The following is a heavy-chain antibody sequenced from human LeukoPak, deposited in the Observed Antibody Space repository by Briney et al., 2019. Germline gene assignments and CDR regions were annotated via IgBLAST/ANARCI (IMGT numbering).Heavy chain of an antibody. CDR1: GGSVSSGSYY. D-gene: IGHD3-3*01. CDR3: ARVDGALDFWSGYYRVDAFDI. J-gene: IGHJ3*02. Sequence: SETLSLTCTVSGGSVSSGSYYWSWIRQPPGKGLEWIGYIYYSGSTNYNTSLKSRVTISVDTSKNQFSLKLSSVTAADTAVYYCARVDGALDFWSGYYRVDAFDIWGQGTMVTVSS. V-gene: IGHV4-61*01. CDR2: IYYSGST.